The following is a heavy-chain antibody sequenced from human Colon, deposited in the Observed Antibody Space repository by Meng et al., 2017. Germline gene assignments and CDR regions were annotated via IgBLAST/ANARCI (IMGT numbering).Heavy chain of an antibody. D-gene: IGHD2-8*01. CDR2: ISSTSRTI. Sequence: GESLKISCTASGFTFSDSAMTWVRQAPGKGLEWVSAISSTSRTIYYTDSVKGLFTISRDNSKNTVFLLMSNLRAEDTAVYFCAKSQVLYCSNGVCYTDSWGQGTLVTVSS. J-gene: IGHJ4*02. V-gene: IGHV3-23*01. CDR1: GFTFSDSA. CDR3: AKSQVLYCSNGVCYTDS.